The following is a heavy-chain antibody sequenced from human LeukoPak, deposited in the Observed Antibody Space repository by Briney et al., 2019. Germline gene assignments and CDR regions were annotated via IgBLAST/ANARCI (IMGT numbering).Heavy chain of an antibody. CDR3: ARHQKIAAAAFDY. D-gene: IGHD6-13*01. CDR1: GYSISTSYY. CDR2: INHSGST. V-gene: IGHV4-38-2*02. J-gene: IGHJ4*02. Sequence: SETLSLTCTVSGYSISTSYYWGWIRQPPGKGLEWIGEINHSGSTNYNPSLKSRVTISVDTSKNQFSLKLSSVTAADTAVYYCARHQKIAAAAFDYWGQGTLVTVSS.